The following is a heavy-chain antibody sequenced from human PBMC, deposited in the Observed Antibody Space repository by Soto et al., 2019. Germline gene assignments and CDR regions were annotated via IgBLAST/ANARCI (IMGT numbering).Heavy chain of an antibody. CDR3: ARETTVVKPDAFDI. Sequence: SETLCLTCTVSGGSVSSGSYYWSWIRQPPGKGLEWIGYIYYSGSTNYNPSLKSRVTISVDTSKNQFSLKLSSVTAADTAVYYCARETTVVKPDAFDIWGQGTMVTVSS. CDR1: GGSVSSGSYY. D-gene: IGHD4-17*01. V-gene: IGHV4-61*01. CDR2: IYYSGST. J-gene: IGHJ3*02.